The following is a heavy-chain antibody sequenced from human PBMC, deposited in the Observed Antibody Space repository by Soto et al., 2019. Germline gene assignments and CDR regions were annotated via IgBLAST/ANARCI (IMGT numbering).Heavy chain of an antibody. CDR3: AKDMLPQQLWLWNDFDM. Sequence: GGSLRLSCAASGFTFDDYTMHWVRQAPGKGLEWVSLINWDGDSTYYADSVKGRFTISRDNSKNSLYLQMNSLRTEDTALYYCAKDMLPQQLWLWNDFDMWGQGTMVTVSS. J-gene: IGHJ3*02. CDR2: INWDGDST. D-gene: IGHD5-18*01. CDR1: GFTFDDYT. V-gene: IGHV3-43*01.